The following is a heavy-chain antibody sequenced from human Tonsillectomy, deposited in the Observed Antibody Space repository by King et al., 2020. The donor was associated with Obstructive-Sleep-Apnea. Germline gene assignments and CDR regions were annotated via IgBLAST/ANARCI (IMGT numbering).Heavy chain of an antibody. D-gene: IGHD7-27*01. Sequence: VQLVESGGGLVQPGGSLRLSCAASGFTFSSYSMNWVRQAPGKGLEWVSYISSSSSTIYYADSVKGRFTISRDNAKNSLYLQMNSLRAEDTAVYYCARELKANWGIWEVYYYYGMDVWGQGTTVTVSS. CDR3: ARELKANWGIWEVYYYYGMDV. J-gene: IGHJ6*02. CDR2: ISSSSSTI. V-gene: IGHV3-48*04. CDR1: GFTFSSYS.